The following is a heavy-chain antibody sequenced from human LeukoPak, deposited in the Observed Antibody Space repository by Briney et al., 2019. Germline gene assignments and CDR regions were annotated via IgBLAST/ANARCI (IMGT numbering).Heavy chain of an antibody. Sequence: GGSLRLSCAASGFTFSSYWMHWIRQAPGKGLVWVSRISRDGSITGYADSVKGRFTISRDNAKNTLYLQMNSLRAEDTAVYYCARSRDGYNQWGQGTLVTVSS. D-gene: IGHD5-24*01. CDR1: GFTFSSYW. V-gene: IGHV3-74*01. CDR3: ARSRDGYNQ. J-gene: IGHJ4*02. CDR2: ISRDGSIT.